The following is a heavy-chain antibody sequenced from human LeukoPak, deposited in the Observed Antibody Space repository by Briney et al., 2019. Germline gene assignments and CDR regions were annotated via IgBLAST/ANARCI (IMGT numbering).Heavy chain of an antibody. J-gene: IGHJ3*02. D-gene: IGHD2-8*01. Sequence: TGGSLRLSCAASGFTFSSYWMSWVRQAPGKGLEWVANIKQDGSEKYYVDSVRGRFTISRDNAKNSLYLQMNSLRAEDTAVYYCARDKHCTNGVCYSPSYAFDIWGQGTMVTVSS. CDR3: ARDKHCTNGVCYSPSYAFDI. CDR1: GFTFSSYW. CDR2: IKQDGSEK. V-gene: IGHV3-7*01.